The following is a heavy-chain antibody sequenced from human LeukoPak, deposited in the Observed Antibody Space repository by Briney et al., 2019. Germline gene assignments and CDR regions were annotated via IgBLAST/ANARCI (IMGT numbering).Heavy chain of an antibody. CDR1: GYTFTGYY. V-gene: IGHV1-46*01. CDR3: ARVGNYVIFDP. D-gene: IGHD3-10*02. CDR2: INPSGGST. J-gene: IGHJ5*02. Sequence: ASVKVSCKASGYTFTGYYIHWVRQAPGQGLEWMGIINPSGGSTSYAQKFQGRVTITADESTSTAYMELSSLRSEDTAVYYCARVGNYVIFDPWGQGTLVTVSS.